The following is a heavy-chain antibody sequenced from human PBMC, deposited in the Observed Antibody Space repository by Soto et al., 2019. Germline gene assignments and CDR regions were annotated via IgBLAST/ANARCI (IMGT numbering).Heavy chain of an antibody. V-gene: IGHV3-30*03. CDR3: VGGYYFGDY. CDR1: GFTFSSYG. Sequence: QVQLVESGGGVVQPGRSLRLSCAASGFTFSSYGMHWVRQAPGKGLEWVAVISSDGSNKYYADSVKGRFTISRDNSKNTLYLRMNSLRPEDTAVYYCVGGYYFGDYWGQGTLVTVSS. CDR2: ISSDGSNK. D-gene: IGHD3-22*01. J-gene: IGHJ4*02.